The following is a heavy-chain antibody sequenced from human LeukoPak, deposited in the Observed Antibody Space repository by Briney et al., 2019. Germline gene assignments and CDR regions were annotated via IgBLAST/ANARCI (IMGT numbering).Heavy chain of an antibody. J-gene: IGHJ5*02. V-gene: IGHV1-18*01. CDR2: ISAYNGNT. CDR1: GYTFTSYG. CDR3: ARTGGVCSGGSCYSLAWFDP. D-gene: IGHD2-15*01. Sequence: DSVKVSCKASGYTFTSYGISWVRQAPGQGLEWMGWISAYNGNTNYAQKLQGRVTMTTDTSTSTAYMELRSLRSDDTAVYYCARTGGVCSGGSCYSLAWFDPWGQGTLVTVSS.